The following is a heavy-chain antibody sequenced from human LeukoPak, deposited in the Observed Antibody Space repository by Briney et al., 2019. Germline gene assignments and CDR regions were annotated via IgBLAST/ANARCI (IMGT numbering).Heavy chain of an antibody. CDR3: ACKYDFWSGYYGYFDY. CDR2: IYYSGST. Sequence: SQTLSLTCTVSGGSISSSSYYWGWIRQPPGKGLEWIGSIYYSGSTYYNPSLKSRVTISVDTSKNQFSLKLSSVTAADTAVYYCACKYDFWSGYYGYFDYWGQGTLVTVSS. CDR1: GGSISSSSYY. D-gene: IGHD3-3*01. V-gene: IGHV4-39*01. J-gene: IGHJ4*02.